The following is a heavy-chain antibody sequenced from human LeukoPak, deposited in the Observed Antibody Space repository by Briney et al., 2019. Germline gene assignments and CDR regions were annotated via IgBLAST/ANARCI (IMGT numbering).Heavy chain of an antibody. CDR3: VRRYCYSTSCYAFDY. CDR1: GFTFSSYS. Sequence: PGGSLRLSCAASGFTFSSYSMNWVRQAPGKGLEWVSSISGSSTYIYYADSVKGRFTISRDNAENSLYLQMNSLRAEDTAVYYCVRRYCYSTSCYAFDYWGQGTLVTVSA. CDR2: ISGSSTYI. D-gene: IGHD2-2*01. J-gene: IGHJ4*02. V-gene: IGHV3-21*01.